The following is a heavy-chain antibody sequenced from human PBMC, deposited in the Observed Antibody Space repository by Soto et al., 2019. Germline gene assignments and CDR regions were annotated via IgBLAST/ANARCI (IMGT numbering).Heavy chain of an antibody. J-gene: IGHJ4*02. CDR1: AGTFSSYA. D-gene: IGHD1-1*01. CDR2: IIPIFGTA. CDR3: ASSSGTTSPSADY. Sequence: SVKLSCKASAGTFSSYATSWVRQAPGQGLEWMGGIIPIFGTANYAQKFQGRVTITADESTSTAYMELSSLRSEDTAVYYCASSSGTTSPSADYWGQGTLVTVSS. V-gene: IGHV1-69*13.